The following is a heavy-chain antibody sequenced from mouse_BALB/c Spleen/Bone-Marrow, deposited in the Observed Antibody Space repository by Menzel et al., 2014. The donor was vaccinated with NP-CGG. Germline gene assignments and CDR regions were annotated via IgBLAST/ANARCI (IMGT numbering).Heavy chain of an antibody. CDR1: GYTFSGYW. CDR3: ARRYGKGWYFDV. D-gene: IGHD2-1*01. V-gene: IGHV1-9*01. Sequence: VKLVESGAELMKPGASVKISCKATGYTFSGYWIEWVKQRPGHGLEWIGEILPGSASNKYNEKFKGKVTFIADTSSNTACLQLSSLTSEDSAVYYCARRYGKGWYFDVWGAGTTVTVSS. CDR2: ILPGSASN. J-gene: IGHJ1*01.